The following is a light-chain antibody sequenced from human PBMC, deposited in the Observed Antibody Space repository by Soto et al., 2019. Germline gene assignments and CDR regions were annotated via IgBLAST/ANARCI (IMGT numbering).Light chain of an antibody. CDR2: GAS. Sequence: DIQLTQSPSFLSASVGDRVTITCRASQGISSDLAWYQQNPGKAPNLLIYGASNLQTGVPSRFSGSGSGTEFTLTISSLQPEDFAVYYCQQYGSSLTFGQGTRLEIK. J-gene: IGKJ5*01. CDR3: QQYGSSLT. V-gene: IGKV1-9*01. CDR1: QGISSD.